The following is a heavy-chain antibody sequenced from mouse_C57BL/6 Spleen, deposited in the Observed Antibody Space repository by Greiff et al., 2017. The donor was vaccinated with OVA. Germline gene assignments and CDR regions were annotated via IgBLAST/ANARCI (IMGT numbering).Heavy chain of an antibody. CDR3: ARGYYYGSSFWYCDV. Sequence: VQLKQSGPELVKPGASVKIPCKASGYTFTDYNMDWVKQSHGKSLEWIGDINPNNGGTIYNQKFKGKATLTVDKSSSTAYMELRSLTSEDTAVYYCARGYYYGSSFWYCDVWGTGTTVTVSS. V-gene: IGHV1-18*01. D-gene: IGHD1-1*01. J-gene: IGHJ1*03. CDR1: GYTFTDYN. CDR2: INPNNGGT.